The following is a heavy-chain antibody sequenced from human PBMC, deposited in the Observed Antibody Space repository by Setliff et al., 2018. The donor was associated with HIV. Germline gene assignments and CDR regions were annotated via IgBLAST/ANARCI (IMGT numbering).Heavy chain of an antibody. D-gene: IGHD1-26*01. J-gene: IGHJ4*01. V-gene: IGHV3-74*01. CDR3: ARDPRGAPYFDY. CDR2: IAVDGSRT. CDR1: GFTFSNYW. Sequence: GGSLRLSCAASGFTFSNYWMHWVRQAPGKGPVWVSRIAVDGSRTDYADSVKGRFTISRDNAKDSVYLQMNSLRDEDTAVYYCARDPRGAPYFDYWGNGTVVTVSS.